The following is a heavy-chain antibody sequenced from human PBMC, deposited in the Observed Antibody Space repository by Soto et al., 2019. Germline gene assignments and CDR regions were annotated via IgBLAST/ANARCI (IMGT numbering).Heavy chain of an antibody. V-gene: IGHV3-23*01. CDR2: ISGSGGST. CDR3: AKGATGTWVDYYFDY. D-gene: IGHD1-1*01. Sequence: EVQVLESGGGLVQPGGSLRLSCEVSGLTISPYAMSWVRQAPGKGLEWVSAISGSGGSTYYAASVKGRFTISRDNSTHTLYLQMNSLRAEDTAVYYCAKGATGTWVDYYFDYWGQGTLVSVSS. CDR1: GLTISPYA. J-gene: IGHJ4*02.